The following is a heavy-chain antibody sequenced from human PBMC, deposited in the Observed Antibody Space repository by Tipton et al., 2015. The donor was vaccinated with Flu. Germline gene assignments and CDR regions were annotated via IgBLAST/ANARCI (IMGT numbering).Heavy chain of an antibody. D-gene: IGHD1-14*01. CDR1: GFTFSGSA. J-gene: IGHJ6*02. Sequence: SLRLSCAASGFTFSGSAMHWVRQASGTGLEWVGRIRTKANNYATAYTASVKGRFTISRDDSKNTAYLQMNSLKTEDAAVYYRTRHSESGFPEDYYTLDIWGQGTTVTFSS. CDR3: TRHSESGFPEDYYTLDI. V-gene: IGHV3-73*01. CDR2: IRTKANNYAT.